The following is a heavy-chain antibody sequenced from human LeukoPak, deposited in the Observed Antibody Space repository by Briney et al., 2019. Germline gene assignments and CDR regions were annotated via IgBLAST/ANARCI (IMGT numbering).Heavy chain of an antibody. D-gene: IGHD3-3*01. CDR2: ISSSSSYI. CDR1: GFTFSSYS. V-gene: IGHV3-21*01. Sequence: PGGSLRLSCAASGFTFSSYSMNWVRQAPGRGLEWVSSISSSSSYIYYADSVKGRFTISRDNAKNSLYLQMNSLRAEDTAVYYCARVGDDFWSGPYFDYWGQGTLVTVSS. CDR3: ARVGDDFWSGPYFDY. J-gene: IGHJ4*02.